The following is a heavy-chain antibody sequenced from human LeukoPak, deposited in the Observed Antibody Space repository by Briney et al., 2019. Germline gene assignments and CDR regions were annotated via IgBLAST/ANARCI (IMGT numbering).Heavy chain of an antibody. Sequence: GGSLRLSCAASGFTVSSNYMSWGRQAPGKGLEWVSLICSGGRTYYADSVKGRLTIYRDNSKNMVFLQMDSLRAEDTAVYYCALTYYFDRRGYSYFDSWGQGALVTVSS. CDR3: ALTYYFDRRGYSYFDS. CDR1: GFTVSSNY. CDR2: ICSGGRT. J-gene: IGHJ4*02. V-gene: IGHV3-53*01. D-gene: IGHD3-22*01.